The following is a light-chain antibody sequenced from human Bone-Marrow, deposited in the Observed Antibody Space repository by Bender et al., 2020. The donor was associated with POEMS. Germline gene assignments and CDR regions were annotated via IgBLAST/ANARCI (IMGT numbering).Light chain of an antibody. J-gene: IGLJ2*01. V-gene: IGLV3-21*02. Sequence: SYVLTQPPSESVAPGQTARITCGTDNIGAKSVHWYQQKPGQAPVVVVFDDTDRPSGIPERFSGSNSGNTATLTVSGVEAGDDADYYCQVWDSIVVFGGGTKLTVL. CDR3: QVWDSIVV. CDR1: NIGAKS. CDR2: DDT.